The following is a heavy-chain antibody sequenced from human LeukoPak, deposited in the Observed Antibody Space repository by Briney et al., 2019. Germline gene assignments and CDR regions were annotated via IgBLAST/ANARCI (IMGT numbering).Heavy chain of an antibody. D-gene: IGHD2-8*01. J-gene: IGHJ4*02. CDR3: ARAGHCTNGICYTPDFDY. CDR2: ISGSGGST. V-gene: IGHV3-23*01. CDR1: GFTFSDYT. Sequence: GGSLRLSCAASGFTFSDYTINWVRQAPGKGLEWVSAISGSGGSTYYADSVKGRFTISRDNSKNTLYLQMNSLRAEDTAAYYCARAGHCTNGICYTPDFDYWGQGTLVTVSS.